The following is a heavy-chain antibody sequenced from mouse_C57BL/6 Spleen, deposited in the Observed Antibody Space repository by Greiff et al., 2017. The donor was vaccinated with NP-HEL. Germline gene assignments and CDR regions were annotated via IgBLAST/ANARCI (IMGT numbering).Heavy chain of an antibody. Sequence: VQLQQPGAELVRPGTSVKLSCKASGYTFTSYWMHWVKQRPGQGLEWIGVIDPSDSYTNYNQKFKGKATLTVDTSSSTAYMQLSSLTSEDSAVYYCAPRGFDVWGTGTTVTVSS. CDR2: IDPSDSYT. J-gene: IGHJ1*03. CDR3: APRGFDV. CDR1: GYTFTSYW. V-gene: IGHV1-59*01.